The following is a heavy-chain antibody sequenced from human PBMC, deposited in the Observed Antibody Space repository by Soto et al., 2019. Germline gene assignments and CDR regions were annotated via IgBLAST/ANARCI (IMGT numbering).Heavy chain of an antibody. CDR2: ISGSGGST. CDR1: GFTFSSYA. V-gene: IGHV3-23*01. D-gene: IGHD4-17*01. CDR3: ANPPTTVTTFYYYGMDV. Sequence: PGGSPRLSCAASGFTFSSYAMSWVRQAPGKGLEWVSAISGSGGSTYYADSVKGRFTISRDNSKNTLYLQMNSLRAEDTAVYYCANPPTTVTTFYYYGMDVWGQGTTVTVSS. J-gene: IGHJ6*02.